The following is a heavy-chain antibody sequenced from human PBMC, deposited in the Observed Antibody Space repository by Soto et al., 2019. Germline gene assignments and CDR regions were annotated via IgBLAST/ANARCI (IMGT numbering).Heavy chain of an antibody. CDR3: ARLLYDSNGYYYFDY. CDR2: VYYSGST. V-gene: IGHV4-39*01. D-gene: IGHD3-22*01. J-gene: IGHJ4*02. CDR1: GGSISSSGYY. Sequence: SSETLSLTCTVSGGSISSSGYYWGWIRQPPGKGLEWIASVYYSGSTYYNPSLKSRVTMSVDTSKNQFSLNLSSVTAADTAMYYCARLLYDSNGYYYFDYWGQGTLVTVSS.